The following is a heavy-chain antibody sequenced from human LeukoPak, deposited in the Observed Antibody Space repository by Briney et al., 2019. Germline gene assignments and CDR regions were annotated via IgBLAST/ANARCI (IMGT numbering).Heavy chain of an antibody. CDR1: GFTFSSYG. V-gene: IGHV3-30*18. J-gene: IGHJ6*02. CDR3: AKSGAAGMDV. D-gene: IGHD6-13*01. Sequence: GGPLRLSCAASGFTFSSYGMHWVRQAPGKGLEWVAVISYDGSNKYYADSVKGRFTIARDNSKNTLYLQMNSLRAEDTAVYYCAKSGAAGMDVWGQGTTVTVSS. CDR2: ISYDGSNK.